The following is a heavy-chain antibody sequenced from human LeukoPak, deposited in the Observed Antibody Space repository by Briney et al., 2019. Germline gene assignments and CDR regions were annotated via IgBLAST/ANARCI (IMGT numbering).Heavy chain of an antibody. V-gene: IGHV1-2*06. D-gene: IGHD3-22*01. Sequence: ASVKVSCKASGYTFTGYYMHWVRQAPGQGLEWMGRLNPNSGGTNYAQKFQGRVTMTRDTSISTAYMELSRLRSDDTAVYYCASSSGYYYAADYWGQGTLVTVSS. CDR2: LNPNSGGT. J-gene: IGHJ4*02. CDR3: ASSSGYYYAADY. CDR1: GYTFTGYY.